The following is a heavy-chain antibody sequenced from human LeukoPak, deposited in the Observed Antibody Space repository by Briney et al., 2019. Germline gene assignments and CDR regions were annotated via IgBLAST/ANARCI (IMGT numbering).Heavy chain of an antibody. V-gene: IGHV3-43*01. CDR2: INWDGGSR. CDR1: GFRLDDYT. Sequence: PGGSLRLSCAASGFRLDDYTMQWVRQTPGKGLEWVSLINWDGGSRYYAASVKGRFTVSRDNSKNSLYLQMNSLGTEDTALYYCAKGDVDSPMNFYHWGQGTLVTVSS. D-gene: IGHD5-18*01. J-gene: IGHJ4*02. CDR3: AKGDVDSPMNFYH.